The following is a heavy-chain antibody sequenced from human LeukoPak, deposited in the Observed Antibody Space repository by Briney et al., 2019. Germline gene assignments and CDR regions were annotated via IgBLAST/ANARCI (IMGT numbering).Heavy chain of an antibody. D-gene: IGHD3-22*01. CDR1: GYTFTTHY. J-gene: IGHJ4*02. CDR3: ARDMSRGLYYDSSYFDF. CDR2: INPSGGST. Sequence: ASVTVSFKASGYTFTTHYMHWLRQAPGQGLEWMGIINPSGGSTTYAQKFQGRVTVTRDMSTSTVYMEVSSLRSEDTAVYYCARDMSRGLYYDSSYFDFWGQGTLVTVSS. V-gene: IGHV1-46*01.